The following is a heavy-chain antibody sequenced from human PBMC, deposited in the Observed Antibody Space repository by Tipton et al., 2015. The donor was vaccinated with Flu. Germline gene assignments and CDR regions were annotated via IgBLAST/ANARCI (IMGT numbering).Heavy chain of an antibody. CDR1: GGSFSGYN. CDR2: IDHSETA. CDR3: ARSFRVAVIGGLDV. V-gene: IGHV4-34*01. J-gene: IGHJ6*02. D-gene: IGHD2-21*01. Sequence: TLSLTCVVSGGSFSGYNGMWVRQRPGKGLEWIGEIDHSETATYTPSLRGRVTMSLDRSKNQLSLTVRSMSAADTAVYYCARSFRVAVIGGLDVWGQGTTVTVPS.